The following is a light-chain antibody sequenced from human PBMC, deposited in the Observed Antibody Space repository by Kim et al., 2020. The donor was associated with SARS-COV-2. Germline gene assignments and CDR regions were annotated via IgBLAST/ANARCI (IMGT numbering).Light chain of an antibody. CDR3: QLSYGTPPMYA. J-gene: IGKJ2*01. CDR1: PPISIY. Sequence: VGAQVTLTCPPRPPISIYLNWDQQKPGRAPKLLIFGASFLQSGGPSRFSGDESETDFTLTIDSLQPEDAATYYCQLSYGTPPMYAFGQGTKLEI. V-gene: IGKV1-39*01. CDR2: GAS.